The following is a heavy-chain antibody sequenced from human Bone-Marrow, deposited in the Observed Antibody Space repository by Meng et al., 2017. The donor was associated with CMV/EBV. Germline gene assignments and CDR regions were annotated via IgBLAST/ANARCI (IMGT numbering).Heavy chain of an antibody. CDR3: ATGVADFEY. V-gene: IGHV1-8*01. D-gene: IGHD6-19*01. CDR2: MNPNSGNT. CDR1: GYTFTSYD. Sequence: VQLVQSGAEVKKPGASWRVSCKASGYTFTSYDINSVRQAAGQGLEWMGWMNPNSGNTDYAQKFQGRVTMTRNISKSTAYMDLSSLRSEDTAVYYCATGVADFEYWGQGTLVTVSS. J-gene: IGHJ4*02.